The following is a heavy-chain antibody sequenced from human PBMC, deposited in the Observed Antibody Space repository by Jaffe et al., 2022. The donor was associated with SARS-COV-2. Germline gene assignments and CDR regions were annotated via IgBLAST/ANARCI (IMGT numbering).Heavy chain of an antibody. CDR2: IIPIFGTA. V-gene: IGHV1-69*01. D-gene: IGHD2-15*01. Sequence: QVQLVQSGAEVKKPGSSVKVSCKASGGTFSSYAISWVRQAPGQGLEWMGGIIPIFGTANYAQKFQGRVTITADESTSTAYMELSSLRSEDTAVYYCARDSPTNRLRYCSGGSCYPLRGWYFDYWGQGTLVTVSS. CDR1: GGTFSSYA. J-gene: IGHJ4*02. CDR3: ARDSPTNRLRYCSGGSCYPLRGWYFDY.